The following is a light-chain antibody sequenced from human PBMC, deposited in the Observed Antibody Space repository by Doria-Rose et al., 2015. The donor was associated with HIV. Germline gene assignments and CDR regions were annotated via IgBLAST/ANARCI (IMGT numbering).Light chain of an antibody. Sequence: LTQSPGTLSLSPGERATLSCRASQSFSSTYLAWYQQKPGQAPSLLIYDGSTRATGIPDRFSASGSRTDFTLTINRLEPEDFALYYCHQYGTSWMFGQGTKVEI. J-gene: IGKJ1*01. CDR1: QSFSSTY. CDR3: HQYGTSWM. CDR2: DGS. V-gene: IGKV3-20*01.